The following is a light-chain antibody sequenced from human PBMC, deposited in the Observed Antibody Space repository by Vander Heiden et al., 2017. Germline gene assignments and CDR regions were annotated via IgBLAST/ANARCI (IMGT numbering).Light chain of an antibody. Sequence: EIVMPQSPPTLSVSPGERAPLSCRASQSVSSNLAWYQQKPGQAPRLLIYGASTRATGIPARFSGSGSGTEFTLTISSLQSEDFAVYYCQQYNNWPRTFGQGTKVEIK. J-gene: IGKJ1*01. V-gene: IGKV3-15*01. CDR2: GAS. CDR1: QSVSSN. CDR3: QQYNNWPRT.